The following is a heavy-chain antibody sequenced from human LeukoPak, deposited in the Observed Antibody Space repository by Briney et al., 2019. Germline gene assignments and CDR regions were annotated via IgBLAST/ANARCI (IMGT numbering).Heavy chain of an antibody. D-gene: IGHD2-21*01. CDR2: ISTGGGST. J-gene: IGHJ4*02. V-gene: IGHV3-23*01. CDR3: AKCGGQ. CDR1: GFTFSIYD. Sequence: GGTLRLSCAASGFTFSIYDMNWVRQAPGKGLEWVSTISTGGGSTYYADSVKGRFTISRDNSKSTLYLQINGLRGDDTAVYYCAKCGGQWGQGTLVTVSS.